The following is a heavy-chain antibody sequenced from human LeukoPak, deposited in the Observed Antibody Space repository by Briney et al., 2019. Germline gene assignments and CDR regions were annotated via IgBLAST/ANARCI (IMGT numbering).Heavy chain of an antibody. D-gene: IGHD6-13*01. V-gene: IGHV4-59*12. J-gene: IGHJ4*02. CDR1: GASISSYY. Sequence: SETLSLTCTVSGASISSYYWSWIRQPPGKGLEWIGNIYSSGSTTYNPSLKSRVTISVDTSKNQFSLKLSSVTAADTALYFCARRLAAGGRDDYWGQGTLVTVSS. CDR2: IYSSGST. CDR3: ARRLAAGGRDDY.